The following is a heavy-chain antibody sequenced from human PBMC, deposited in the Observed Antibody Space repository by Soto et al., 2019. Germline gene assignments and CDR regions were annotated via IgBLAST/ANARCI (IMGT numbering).Heavy chain of an antibody. CDR3: AHRKTYGDYGYLQY. CDR1: GFSLSTSAVG. V-gene: IGHV2-5*02. Sequence: QITLKESGPTLAKPTQTLTLTCTISGFSLSTSAVGVGWIRQPPGKALEWLALIYWDDDKRYSPSLKSRLTITKDTSKNQVVLTMTNMDPADTATYYCAHRKTYGDYGYLQYWGQGTLVTVSS. J-gene: IGHJ1*01. CDR2: IYWDDDK. D-gene: IGHD4-17*01.